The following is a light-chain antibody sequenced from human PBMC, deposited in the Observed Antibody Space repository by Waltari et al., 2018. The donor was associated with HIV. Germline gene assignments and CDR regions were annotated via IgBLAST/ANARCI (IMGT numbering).Light chain of an antibody. CDR3: MQALQTPLT. CDR1: QSLLHSNGHNY. V-gene: IGKV2-28*01. J-gene: IGKJ4*01. CDR2: LGS. Sequence: IVMTQPPFYLPVTPGEAASISCRSSQSLLHSNGHNYLNWYIQKPGQSPQLLIFLGSNRASGVPDRFSGSGSGTDFTLKIKKVEAEDVGVYFCMQALQTPLTFGGGTKVEIK.